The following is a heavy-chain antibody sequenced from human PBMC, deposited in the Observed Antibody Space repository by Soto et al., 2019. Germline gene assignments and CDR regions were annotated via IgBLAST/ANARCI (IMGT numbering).Heavy chain of an antibody. Sequence: QVQLVESGGGVVQPGRSLRLSCAASGFTFSNNAMDWVRQAPGKGLEWVAVISYDGSNKYIAESVKGRFTISRDNSKNTLLLQMSSLGADTTAVYYCARGTTTTVFRGMDVWGHGTTVTVSS. CDR1: GFTFSNNA. J-gene: IGHJ6*02. CDR2: ISYDGSNK. CDR3: ARGTTTTVFRGMDV. V-gene: IGHV3-30-3*01. D-gene: IGHD1-1*01.